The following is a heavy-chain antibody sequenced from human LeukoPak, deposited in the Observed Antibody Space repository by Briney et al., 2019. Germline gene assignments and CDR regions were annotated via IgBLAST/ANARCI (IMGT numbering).Heavy chain of an antibody. Sequence: GGSLRLSCTVSGFPVSSNSMSLVRPAPGKGLEWVSFIYSDNTHYSDSVKGRFTISRDNSKNTLYLQMNRLRAEDTAVYYCARGSVDIVANDAFDIWGQGTMVTVSS. CDR3: ARGSVDIVANDAFDI. J-gene: IGHJ3*02. CDR1: GFPVSSNS. CDR2: IYSDNT. D-gene: IGHD5-12*01. V-gene: IGHV3-53*01.